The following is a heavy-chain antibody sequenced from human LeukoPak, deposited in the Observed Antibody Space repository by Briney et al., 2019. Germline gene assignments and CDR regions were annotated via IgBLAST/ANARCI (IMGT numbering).Heavy chain of an antibody. V-gene: IGHV4-34*01. CDR2: INHSGST. CDR1: GGSFSGCY. CDR3: ARQFIAARPFDY. Sequence: SSETLSLTCAVYGGSFSGCYWSWIRQPPGKGLEWIGEINHSGSTNYNPSLKSRVTISVDTSKNQFSLKLSSVTAADTAVYYCARQFIAARPFDYWGQGTLVTVSS. D-gene: IGHD6-6*01. J-gene: IGHJ4*02.